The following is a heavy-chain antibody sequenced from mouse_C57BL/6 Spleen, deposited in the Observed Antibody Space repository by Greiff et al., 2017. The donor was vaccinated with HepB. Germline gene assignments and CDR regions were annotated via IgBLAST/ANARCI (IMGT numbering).Heavy chain of an antibody. CDR2: INYDGSST. CDR1: GFTFSDYY. Sequence: EVKLVESEGGLVQPGSSMKLSCTASGFTFSDYYMAWVRQVPEKGLEWVANINYDGSSTYYLDSLKSRFIISRDNAKNILYLQMGSLKSEDTATYYCARIYYDYDGGPMDYWGQGTSVTVSS. D-gene: IGHD2-4*01. J-gene: IGHJ4*01. V-gene: IGHV5-16*01. CDR3: ARIYYDYDGGPMDY.